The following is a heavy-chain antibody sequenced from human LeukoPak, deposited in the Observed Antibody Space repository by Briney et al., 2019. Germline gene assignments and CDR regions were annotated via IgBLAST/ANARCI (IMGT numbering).Heavy chain of an antibody. CDR3: AKTKGGTTGYYFDY. J-gene: IGHJ4*02. CDR1: GFTFSSYA. CDR2: ISGYGGTA. Sequence: GGSLRLSCAASGFTFSSYAMSWVRQAPGKGLEGVSAISGYGGTAYYADSVRGRFTISRDNSKNTLYVQMNSLRAEDTAVYYCAKTKGGTTGYYFDYWGQGTLVTVSS. D-gene: IGHD1-7*01. V-gene: IGHV3-23*01.